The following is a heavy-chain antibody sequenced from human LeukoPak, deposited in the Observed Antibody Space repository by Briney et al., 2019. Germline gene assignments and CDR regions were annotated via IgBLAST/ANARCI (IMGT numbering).Heavy chain of an antibody. Sequence: PSETLSLTCTVSGGSISSSSYYWGWIRQPPGKGLEWIGSIYYSGSTYYNPSLKSRVTISVDTSKNQFSLKLSSVTAADTAVYYCASPDPGGSSGYHSFDYWGQGTLVTVSS. CDR3: ASPDPGGSSGYHSFDY. V-gene: IGHV4-39*01. CDR2: IYYSGST. J-gene: IGHJ4*02. D-gene: IGHD3-22*01. CDR1: GGSISSSSYY.